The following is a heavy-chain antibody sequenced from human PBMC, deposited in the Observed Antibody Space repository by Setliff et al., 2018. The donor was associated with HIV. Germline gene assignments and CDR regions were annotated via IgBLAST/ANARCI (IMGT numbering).Heavy chain of an antibody. V-gene: IGHV4-31*03. Sequence: LSLTCTVSGGSISSGGYYWNWIRQHPGEGLEWIGYIYYSGSTYYNPSLKSRVAISVDTSKNQFSLKLSSVTAADTAVYYCARGYHLLNPDYWGQGTLVTVSS. J-gene: IGHJ4*02. CDR1: GGSISSGGYY. D-gene: IGHD2-2*02. CDR2: IYYSGST. CDR3: ARGYHLLNPDY.